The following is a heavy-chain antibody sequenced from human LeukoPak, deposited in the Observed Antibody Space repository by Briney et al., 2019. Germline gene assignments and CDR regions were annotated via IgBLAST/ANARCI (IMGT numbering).Heavy chain of an antibody. J-gene: IGHJ5*01. Sequence: GGSLRLSCAASGLTFSSYSMNWVRQAPGKGLQWVSYISGSGSTIWYADSVKGRFTISRDNAQNSLYLQMNSLRAEDTAVYYCARENWFDSWGQGTLVTVSS. V-gene: IGHV3-48*04. CDR2: ISGSGSTI. CDR1: GLTFSSYS. CDR3: ARENWFDS.